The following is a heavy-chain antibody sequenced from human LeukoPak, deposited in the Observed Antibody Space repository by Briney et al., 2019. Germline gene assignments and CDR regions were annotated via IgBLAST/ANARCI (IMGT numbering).Heavy chain of an antibody. J-gene: IGHJ6*03. CDR1: GYTFTSYA. CDR3: ARAAVAGIWWVRDYYYMDV. Sequence: ASVKVSCKASGYTFTSYAMNWVRQAPGQGLEWLGWINTNTGNPTYAQGFTGRFVLSLDTSVSTAYLQISSLKAAATAAYYCARAAVAGIWWVRDYYYMDVWGKGTTVTVSS. V-gene: IGHV7-4-1*02. D-gene: IGHD6-19*01. CDR2: INTNTGNP.